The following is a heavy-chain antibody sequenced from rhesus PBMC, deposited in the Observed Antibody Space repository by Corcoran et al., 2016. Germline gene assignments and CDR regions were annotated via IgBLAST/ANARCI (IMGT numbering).Heavy chain of an antibody. CDR2: IKNKAKGVTA. Sequence: EVQLVESGGGLVQPGGSLRLSCAASGVTFSDYYMSWVRQGPGKVPEGVGFIKNKAKGVTAEYAASVKGRFTISRDDSKSIASLQMNSLKTEDTAVYYCARVLRSSYYFDYWGQGVLVTVSS. J-gene: IGHJ4*01. CDR1: GVTFSDYY. D-gene: IGHD4-29*01. CDR3: ARVLRSSYYFDY. V-gene: IGHV3S22*01.